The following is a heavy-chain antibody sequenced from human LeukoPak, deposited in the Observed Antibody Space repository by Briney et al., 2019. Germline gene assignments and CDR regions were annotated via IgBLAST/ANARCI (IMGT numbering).Heavy chain of an antibody. V-gene: IGHV3-48*01. J-gene: IGHJ4*02. D-gene: IGHD6-19*01. Sequence: GGSLRLSCAASGFAFSGYIMNWVRQAPGRGLEWVSFIGTSGNPIYYADSVKGRFTVSRDNAKNSLYLQMNSLRAEDTAVYYCARDQWLDYWGQGTLVTVSS. CDR2: IGTSGNPI. CDR1: GFAFSGYI. CDR3: ARDQWLDY.